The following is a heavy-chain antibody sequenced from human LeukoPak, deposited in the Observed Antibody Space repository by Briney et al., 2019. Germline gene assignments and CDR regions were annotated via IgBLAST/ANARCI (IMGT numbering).Heavy chain of an antibody. CDR1: GFTFSSYS. D-gene: IGHD2-15*01. V-gene: IGHV3-21*01. J-gene: IGHJ2*01. Sequence: PGGSLRLSCAASGFTFSSYSMNWVRQAPGKGLEWVSSISSSSSYIYYADSVKGRFTISRDNARNSLYLQMNSLRAEDTAVYYCARDGLAAATLHWCFDLWGRGTLVTASS. CDR3: ARDGLAAATLHWCFDL. CDR2: ISSSSSYI.